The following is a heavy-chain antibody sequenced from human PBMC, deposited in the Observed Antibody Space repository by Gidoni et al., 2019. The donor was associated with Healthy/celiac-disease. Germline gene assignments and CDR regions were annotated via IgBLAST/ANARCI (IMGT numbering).Heavy chain of an antibody. Sequence: QVQLQESGPGLLKPSETLSLTCTFSGGSISSYYWSWIRQPPGKGLEWIGYIYYSGGTNYNPSLKSRVTISVDTSKNQFSLKLSSVTAADTAVYYCAREKDYSLDYWGQGTLVTVSS. CDR2: IYYSGGT. D-gene: IGHD4-4*01. CDR1: GGSISSYY. V-gene: IGHV4-59*01. J-gene: IGHJ4*02. CDR3: AREKDYSLDY.